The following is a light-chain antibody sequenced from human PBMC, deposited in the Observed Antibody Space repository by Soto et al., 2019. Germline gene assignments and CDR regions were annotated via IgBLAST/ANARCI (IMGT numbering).Light chain of an antibody. CDR3: RQYQSYRT. V-gene: IGKV1-5*03. CDR2: QAS. CDR1: HSISRQ. Sequence: DIQMTQSPSTLSASVGDRVSVTCRASHSISRQLACYQQKPGKAPNLLLYQASNLETGVQSRISGSGSGTEFTLTISSLQPDDLATYYCRQYQSYRTFGEGTKVEVK. J-gene: IGKJ1*01.